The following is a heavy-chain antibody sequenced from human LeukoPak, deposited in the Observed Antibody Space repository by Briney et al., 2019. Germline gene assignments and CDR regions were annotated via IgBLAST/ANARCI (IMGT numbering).Heavy chain of an antibody. CDR3: ARDRIQWLPLDY. Sequence: GGSLRLSCAASGFTFSSFEMNWVRQAPGKGLEWVSYISTGGGNIYYADCVKGRFTISRDNAKNSLYLQMNSLRAEDTAVYYCARDRIQWLPLDYWGQGTLVTVSS. CDR1: GFTFSSFE. D-gene: IGHD3-22*01. J-gene: IGHJ4*02. CDR2: ISTGGGNI. V-gene: IGHV3-48*03.